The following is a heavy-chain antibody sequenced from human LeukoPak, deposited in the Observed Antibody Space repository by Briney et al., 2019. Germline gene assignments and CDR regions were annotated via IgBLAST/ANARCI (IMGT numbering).Heavy chain of an antibody. D-gene: IGHD6-6*01. CDR2: IKSSSTHI. J-gene: IGHJ4*02. Sequence: GGSLRLSSAASGSTFSSYSMNCVRQPPGKGLDGFSYIKSSSTHIYYADSVKGRFTISRDKARNSLYLQMNRLRAEDTDRYYCSGSEHSSSSFDYWGQGTPVTVSS. CDR3: SGSEHSSSSFDY. V-gene: IGHV3-21*01. CDR1: GSTFSSYS.